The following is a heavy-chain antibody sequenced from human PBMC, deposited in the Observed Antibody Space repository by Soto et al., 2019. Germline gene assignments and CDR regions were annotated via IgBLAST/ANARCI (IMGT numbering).Heavy chain of an antibody. CDR1: GGSISSSSHY. CDR3: ARDSPGDNGLIDH. CDR2: IYYSGST. V-gene: IGHV4-39*02. D-gene: IGHD4-17*01. Sequence: SETLSLTCTVSGGSISSSSHYWGWIRQPPGKGLEWIGSIYYSGSTHYNPSLKSRVIISGDSSKNQFSLKVNSVTAADTAVYYCARDSPGDNGLIDHWGRGALVTVSS. J-gene: IGHJ4*02.